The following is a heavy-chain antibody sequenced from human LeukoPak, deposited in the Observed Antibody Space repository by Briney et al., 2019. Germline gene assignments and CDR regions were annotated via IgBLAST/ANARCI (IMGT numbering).Heavy chain of an antibody. D-gene: IGHD4-17*01. CDR3: ARDRRPTIYGGLDS. J-gene: IGHJ4*02. Sequence: GGSLRLSCAASGFTFSDYYMSWIRQAPGKGLEWVANIKHDGSDSFYVDSVKGRFTISRGNSENSLYLQMHSLRVEDTAMYFCARDRRPTIYGGLDSWGQGTVVTVSS. V-gene: IGHV3-7*01. CDR2: IKHDGSDS. CDR1: GFTFSDYY.